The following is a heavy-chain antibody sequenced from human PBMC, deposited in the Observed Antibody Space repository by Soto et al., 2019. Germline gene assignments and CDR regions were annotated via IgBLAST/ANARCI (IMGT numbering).Heavy chain of an antibody. CDR1: GDSVSSNSAA. Sequence: SQTLSLTCAISGDSVSSNSAAWNWIRQSPSRGLEWLGRTYYRSKWYNDYAVSVKSRITINPDTSKNQFSLQLNSVTPEDTAVYYCAREDSSGYKGHYYYYGMDVWRQRTTVTVSS. CDR2: TYYRSKWYN. J-gene: IGHJ6*02. V-gene: IGHV6-1*01. D-gene: IGHD6-19*01. CDR3: AREDSSGYKGHYYYYGMDV.